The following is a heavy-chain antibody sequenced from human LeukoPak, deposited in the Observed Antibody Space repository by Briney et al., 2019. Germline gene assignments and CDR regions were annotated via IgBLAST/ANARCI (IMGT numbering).Heavy chain of an antibody. J-gene: IGHJ3*02. CDR3: ARDSPDDAFDI. Sequence: GGSLRLSCAASGFAFSSYAMGWVRQAPGKGLEWVSAISDSGGSTYYADSVKGRFTISRDNSKNTLYLQMNSLRAEDTAVYYCARDSPDDAFDIWGQGTMVTVSS. CDR1: GFAFSSYA. V-gene: IGHV3-23*01. CDR2: ISDSGGST.